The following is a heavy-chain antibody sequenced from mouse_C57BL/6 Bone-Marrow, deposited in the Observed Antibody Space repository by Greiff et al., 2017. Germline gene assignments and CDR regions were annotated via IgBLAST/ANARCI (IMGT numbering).Heavy chain of an antibody. CDR1: GYTFTSYG. CDR3: ARARYWYFDV. V-gene: IGHV1-81*01. CDR2: IYPRSGNT. Sequence: VKLQQSGAELARPGASVKLSCKASGYTFTSYGISWVKQRTGQGLEWIGEIYPRSGNTYYNEKFKGKATLTADKSSSTAYMELSSLTSEDSAVYFCARARYWYFDVWGTETTVTVSS. J-gene: IGHJ1*03.